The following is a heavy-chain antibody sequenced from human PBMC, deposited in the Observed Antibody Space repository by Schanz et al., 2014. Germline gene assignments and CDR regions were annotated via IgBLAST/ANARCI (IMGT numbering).Heavy chain of an antibody. Sequence: QVQLVQYGDEVKKPGASVKVSCKVSGYTFTSYGISWVRQAPGQGLEWMGRVIPILGVTHYAQKFQGRVTIAADKSTATADMKLNSLNADDTADYYCAHLDYADSVSWGQGTLVTGSS. CDR1: GYTFTSYG. D-gene: IGHD4-17*01. V-gene: IGHV1-18*01. CDR3: AHLDYADSVS. J-gene: IGHJ5*02. CDR2: VIPILGVT.